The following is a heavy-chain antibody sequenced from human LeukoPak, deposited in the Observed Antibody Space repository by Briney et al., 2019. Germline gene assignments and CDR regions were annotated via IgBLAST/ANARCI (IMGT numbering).Heavy chain of an antibody. CDR1: GASISSTFYS. V-gene: IGHV4-61*02. J-gene: IGHJ4*02. Sequence: SETLSLTCTVSGASISSTFYSWTWIRQPAWQGLELIGRFSISGSPNYNPSLKSRVNISMDTSKNQFSLRLTSVTAADTAIYFCARERVREVPSLDFWGQGTLVTVSS. CDR3: ARERVREVPSLDF. D-gene: IGHD3-10*01. CDR2: FSISGSP.